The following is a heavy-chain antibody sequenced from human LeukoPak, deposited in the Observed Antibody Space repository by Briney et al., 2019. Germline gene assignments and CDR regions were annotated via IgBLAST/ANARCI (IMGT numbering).Heavy chain of an antibody. CDR3: VRGYSFGPYGMNV. Sequence: GGSLRLSCSASGFPFSSYAMHWVRQAPGKGLEYVSAISDSGGSTYYADSVKGRFTISRGNSKNTLYLQMSSLRAEDTAVYFCVRGYSFGPYGMNVWGQGTTVTVSS. J-gene: IGHJ6*02. D-gene: IGHD2-15*01. CDR1: GFPFSSYA. V-gene: IGHV3-64D*09. CDR2: ISDSGGST.